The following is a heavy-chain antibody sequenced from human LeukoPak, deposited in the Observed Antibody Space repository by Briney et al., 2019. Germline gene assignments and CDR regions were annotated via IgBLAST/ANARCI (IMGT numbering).Heavy chain of an antibody. D-gene: IGHD1-26*01. Sequence: GGSLRLSCAASGFTLSDHYMDWVRQAPGKGLEWVGRTRNKVNSYSTEYAASVKGRFTISRDDSKNSLYLQMNSLKNEDTAVYYCVSKTTTSYYWGQGTLVIVSS. CDR1: GFTLSDHY. J-gene: IGHJ4*02. CDR3: VSKTTTSYY. V-gene: IGHV3-72*01. CDR2: TRNKVNSYST.